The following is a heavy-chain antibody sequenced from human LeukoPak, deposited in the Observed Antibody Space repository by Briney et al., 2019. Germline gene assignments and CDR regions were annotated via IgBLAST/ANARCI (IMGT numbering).Heavy chain of an antibody. CDR2: IWYDGSNK. Sequence: GGSLRLSCAASGFNFSTYGMHWVRQAPGKGLEWVAVIWYDGSNKYYAASVRGRSTISRDNSKNTLHLQMDSLRAEDTAVYYCAHAGGSYIESWGQGTLVTVSS. CDR1: GFNFSTYG. CDR3: AHAGGSYIES. D-gene: IGHD1-26*01. V-gene: IGHV3-33*01. J-gene: IGHJ4*01.